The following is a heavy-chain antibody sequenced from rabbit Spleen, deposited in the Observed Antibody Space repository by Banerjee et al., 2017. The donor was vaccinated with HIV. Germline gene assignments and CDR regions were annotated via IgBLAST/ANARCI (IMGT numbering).Heavy chain of an antibody. CDR2: IHTGSSDFT. CDR3: ARNYVNAFDP. V-gene: IGHV1S45*01. J-gene: IGHJ2*01. CDR1: GVSFSGSSY. D-gene: IGHD1-1*01. Sequence: QEQLVESGGDLVKPGGSLTLTCIASGVSFSGSSYMCWVRQAPGKGLEWIACIHTGSSDFTYFASWAKGRFTISKTSSTTVTLQMTSLTAADTATYFCARNYVNAFDPWGPGTLVTVS.